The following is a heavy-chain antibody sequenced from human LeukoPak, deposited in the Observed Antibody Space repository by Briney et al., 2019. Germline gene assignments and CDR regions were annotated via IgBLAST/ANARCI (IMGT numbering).Heavy chain of an antibody. D-gene: IGHD6-13*01. CDR1: GGSISSTSYY. V-gene: IGHV4-39*01. CDR3: ARHKQGYTTSWFY. Sequence: SETLSLTCTVSGGSISSTSYYWGWIRQPPGKGLECIGSIYNSGKTYYNPSLKSRVTISVDTSKNQFSLKLSSVTAADTAVYYCARHKQGYTTSWFYWGQGTLVTVSS. CDR2: IYNSGKT. J-gene: IGHJ4*02.